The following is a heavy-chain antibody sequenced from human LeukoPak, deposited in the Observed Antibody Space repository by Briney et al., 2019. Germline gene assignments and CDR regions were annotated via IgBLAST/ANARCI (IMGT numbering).Heavy chain of an antibody. Sequence: LPGGSLRLSCAASGLTFSSYAMGWVRQAPGKGLEWVSHISGSGGSTYYADSVKGRFTISRDNSKNTLYLQMNSLRAEDTAVYYCAKPLLNSGSYYGGVSAFDYWGQGTLVTVSS. CDR1: GLTFSSYA. V-gene: IGHV3-23*01. D-gene: IGHD1-26*01. CDR2: ISGSGGST. J-gene: IGHJ4*02. CDR3: AKPLLNSGSYYGGVSAFDY.